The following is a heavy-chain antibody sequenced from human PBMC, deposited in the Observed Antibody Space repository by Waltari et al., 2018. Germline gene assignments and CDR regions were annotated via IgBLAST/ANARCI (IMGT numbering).Heavy chain of an antibody. Sequence: QVQLQELGPGLVKPSETLSLTCTVSGYSISSGYYWGWIRQPPGKGLEWIGSIYHSGSTYYNPSLKSRVTISVDTSKNQFSLKLSSVTAADTAVYYCARLGGNYYMDVWGKGTTVTVSS. CDR1: GYSISSGYY. D-gene: IGHD1-1*01. CDR2: IYHSGST. CDR3: ARLGGNYYMDV. V-gene: IGHV4-38-2*02. J-gene: IGHJ6*03.